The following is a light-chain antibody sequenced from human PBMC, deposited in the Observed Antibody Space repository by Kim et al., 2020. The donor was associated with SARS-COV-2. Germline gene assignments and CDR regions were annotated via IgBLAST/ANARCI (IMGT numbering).Light chain of an antibody. CDR3: QQYGSSPLT. CDR1: QSVSNSY. Sequence: EIVLTQSPGTLSLSPGERATLSCRASQSVSNSYLAWYQQKPGQAPRLLIYGASSRATGIPDMFSGSGSGTDFTFSISRLEPEDFAVYYCQQYGSSPLTFGGGTKVDIK. CDR2: GAS. J-gene: IGKJ4*01. V-gene: IGKV3-20*01.